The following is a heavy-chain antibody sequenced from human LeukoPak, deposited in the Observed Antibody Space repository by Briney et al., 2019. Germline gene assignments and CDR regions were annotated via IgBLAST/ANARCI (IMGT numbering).Heavy chain of an antibody. CDR1: GFSFSDHE. J-gene: IGHJ3*02. CDR2: ISSSTYI. D-gene: IGHD4-17*01. Sequence: GGSLRLSCAASGFSFSDHEMNWVRQAPGKGLEWVSSISSSTYIYYADSVKGRFTISRDNDKNSLYLQMNSLRAEDTAVYYCAREGATVTDAFDIWGQGTLVTVSS. V-gene: IGHV3-69-1*01. CDR3: AREGATVTDAFDI.